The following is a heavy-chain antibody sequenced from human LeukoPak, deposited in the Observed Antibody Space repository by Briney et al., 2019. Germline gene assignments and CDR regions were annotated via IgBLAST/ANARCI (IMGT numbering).Heavy chain of an antibody. J-gene: IGHJ6*02. V-gene: IGHV4-30-4*01. D-gene: IGHD2-2*01. Sequence: SEPLSLPCTVSGGSISRGDYYWRWIRQPPGKGLEWNEYIYYSGSICYNPSLKSRVTISVDTSKNQFSLKLSSVTAADTAVYYCARDCSSTSCYGGAYYYYYGMDVWGQGTTVTVSS. CDR3: ARDCSSTSCYGGAYYYYYGMDV. CDR1: GGSISRGDYY. CDR2: IYYSGSI.